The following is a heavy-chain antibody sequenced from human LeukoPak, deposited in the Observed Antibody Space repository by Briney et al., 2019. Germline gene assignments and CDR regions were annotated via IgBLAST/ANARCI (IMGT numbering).Heavy chain of an antibody. J-gene: IGHJ4*02. D-gene: IGHD4-23*01. CDR3: ARGYGGQDYFDY. V-gene: IGHV3-30-3*01. CDR1: GFTFSNYA. CDR2: VSYDGGNK. Sequence: GGSLRLSCAASGFTFSNYAIHGVRQAPGKGLEWVAVVSYDGGNKYYADSVKGRFTISRDNSKNTLYLQMNSLRAEDTAVYYCARGYGGQDYFDYWGQGTLVTVSS.